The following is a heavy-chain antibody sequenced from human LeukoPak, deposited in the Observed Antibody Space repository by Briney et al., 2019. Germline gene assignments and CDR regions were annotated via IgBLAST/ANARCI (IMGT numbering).Heavy chain of an antibody. J-gene: IGHJ4*02. V-gene: IGHV4-30-2*01. D-gene: IGHD5-18*01. Sequence: SETLSLTCTVSGGSISSGGYYWSWIRQPPGKGLEWIGYIYHSGSTYYNPSLKSRVTISVDRSKNQFSPKPSSVTAADTAVYYCARGSRGYSYGASDDYWGQGTLVTVSS. CDR2: IYHSGST. CDR3: ARGSRGYSYGASDDY. CDR1: GGSISSGGYY.